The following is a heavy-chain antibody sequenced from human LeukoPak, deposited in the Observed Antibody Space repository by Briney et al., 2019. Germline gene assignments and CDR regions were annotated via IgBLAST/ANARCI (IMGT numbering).Heavy chain of an antibody. V-gene: IGHV3-30*02. CDR3: AKETRGSYSDY. CDR2: ISYDGSNR. CDR1: GLTFSSSG. Sequence: PGGSLRLSCAASGLTFSSSGMHWVRQAPGKGLEWVASISYDGSNRYYADSVKGRFTISRDNSKNTLYLQMNSLRAEDTAVYYCAKETRGSYSDYWGQGTLVTVSS. J-gene: IGHJ4*02. D-gene: IGHD5-12*01.